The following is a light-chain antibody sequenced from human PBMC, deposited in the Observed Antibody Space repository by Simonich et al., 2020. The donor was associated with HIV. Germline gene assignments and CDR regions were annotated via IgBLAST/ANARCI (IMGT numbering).Light chain of an antibody. Sequence: DIVMTQSPLSLPVTPGEPASISCRSSQSLLHSNGYHDLDWCLQKPGQSPHLLIYLGSNRASGVPDRFSGSGSGTDFTLKISRVEAEDVGVYYCMQALQTPITFGQGTRLEIK. CDR2: LGS. CDR1: QSLLHSNGYHD. V-gene: IGKV2-28*01. CDR3: MQALQTPIT. J-gene: IGKJ5*01.